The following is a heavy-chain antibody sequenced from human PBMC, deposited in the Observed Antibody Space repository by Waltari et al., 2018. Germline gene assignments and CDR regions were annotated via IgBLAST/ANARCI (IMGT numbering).Heavy chain of an antibody. Sequence: EVQLVESGGGLVQPGGSLRLSCAPSGFPFSSYAMSWVRQTPWKGLEWVSSLRGSGGSTYAADSVKGRFTISRDNSKNTLYLQMNSLRAEDTAVYYCARDHYDSSGRHYMDVWGKGTTVTVSS. V-gene: IGHV3-23*04. CDR3: ARDHYDSSGRHYMDV. J-gene: IGHJ6*03. CDR1: GFPFSSYA. CDR2: LRGSGGST. D-gene: IGHD3-22*01.